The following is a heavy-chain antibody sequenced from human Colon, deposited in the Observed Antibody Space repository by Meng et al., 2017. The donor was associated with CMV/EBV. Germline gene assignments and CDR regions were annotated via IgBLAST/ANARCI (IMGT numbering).Heavy chain of an antibody. CDR2: LPSSEPP. V-gene: IGHV4-30-4*01. CDR3: ARFHYDSARRNALDI. Sequence: ARSLRSDPFSCRSLRQPPGPDLPWLSYLPSSEPPSYNPSLTRLLRLSIETSKNQFSLELNSVTAADTAVYYCARFHYDSARRNALDIWGQGTLVTVSS. J-gene: IGHJ3*02. D-gene: IGHD3-10*01. CDR1: ARSLRSDPFS.